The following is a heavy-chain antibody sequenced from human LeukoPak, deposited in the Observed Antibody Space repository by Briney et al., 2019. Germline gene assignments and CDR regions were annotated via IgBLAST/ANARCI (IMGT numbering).Heavy chain of an antibody. CDR2: ISYDGSNK. J-gene: IGHJ4*02. D-gene: IGHD1-26*01. CDR3: AKDMAYSGSDEGFDY. Sequence: PGGSLRLSCAASGFTFSSYGMHWVRQAPGKGLEWVAVISYDGSNKYYADSVKGRFTISRDNSKNTLYLQMNSLRAEDTAVYYCAKDMAYSGSDEGFDYWGQGTLVTVSS. V-gene: IGHV3-30*18. CDR1: GFTFSSYG.